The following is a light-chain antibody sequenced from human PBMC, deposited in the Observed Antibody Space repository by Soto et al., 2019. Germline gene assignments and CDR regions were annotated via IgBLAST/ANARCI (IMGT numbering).Light chain of an antibody. V-gene: IGKV3-15*01. CDR2: GTS. Sequence: EIVLTQSPATLSLSPGERAILSCRASQTVNNNYLAWYQQKTGQAPRLLIYGTSTRDTAIPARFSGSASGTECTLTISSLQSEDFELYYCQQYNNWPWTFGQGTKVDIK. J-gene: IGKJ1*01. CDR3: QQYNNWPWT. CDR1: QTVNNNY.